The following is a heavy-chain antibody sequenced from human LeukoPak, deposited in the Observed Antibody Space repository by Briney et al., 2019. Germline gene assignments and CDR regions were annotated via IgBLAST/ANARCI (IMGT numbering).Heavy chain of an antibody. V-gene: IGHV3-23*01. CDR1: GFTFSNFA. CDR2: PSGSGFNT. Sequence: SGGSLRLSCGASGFTFSNFAMTWVRQAPGRGLEWVSAPSGSGFNTYYADSVKGRFTISRDNSKNTLYLHMNSLRAEDTAVYYCAKMAGQQLGDYYMDVWGKGTTLTVSS. D-gene: IGHD6-13*01. J-gene: IGHJ6*03. CDR3: AKMAGQQLGDYYMDV.